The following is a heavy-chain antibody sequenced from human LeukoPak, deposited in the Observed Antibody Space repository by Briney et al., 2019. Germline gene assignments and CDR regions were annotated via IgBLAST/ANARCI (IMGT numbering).Heavy chain of an antibody. CDR2: ISYDGSNK. D-gene: IGHD1-26*01. J-gene: IGHJ4*02. Sequence: GRSLRLSCAASGFTFSSYAMHWVRQAPGKGLEWVAVISYDGSNKYYADSVKGRFTISRDNSKNTLYLQMNSLRAEDTAVYYCARARYRGSYYGYYFDYWGQGTLVTVSS. V-gene: IGHV3-30*04. CDR3: ARARYRGSYYGYYFDY. CDR1: GFTFSSYA.